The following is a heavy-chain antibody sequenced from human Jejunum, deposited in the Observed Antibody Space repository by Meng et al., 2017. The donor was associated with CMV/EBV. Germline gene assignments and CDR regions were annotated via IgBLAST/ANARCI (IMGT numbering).Heavy chain of an antibody. CDR2: ISPYNGDT. CDR3: ARDIGYCSGTGCYEDCFDP. J-gene: IGHJ5*02. D-gene: IGHD2-2*03. CDR1: FTNYG. V-gene: IGHV1-18*04. Sequence: FTNYGISWVRQAPGQGLEWMGWISPYNGDTNYARNLRGRVTMTTDTPTSTAYMELRSLRSDDTAVYYCARDIGYCSGTGCYEDCFDPWGQGTLVTVSS.